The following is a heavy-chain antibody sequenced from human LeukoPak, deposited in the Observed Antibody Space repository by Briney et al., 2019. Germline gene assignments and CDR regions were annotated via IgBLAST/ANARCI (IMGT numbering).Heavy chain of an antibody. Sequence: ASVKVSCKASGGTFSSYAISWVRQAPGQGLEWMGGIIPIFGTASYAQKFQGRVTITADESTSTAYMELSSLRSEDTAVYYCARGSLGSSRYGVDYWGQGTLVTVSS. CDR3: ARGSLGSSRYGVDY. CDR2: IIPIFGTA. CDR1: GGTFSSYA. V-gene: IGHV1-69*01. J-gene: IGHJ4*02. D-gene: IGHD6-13*01.